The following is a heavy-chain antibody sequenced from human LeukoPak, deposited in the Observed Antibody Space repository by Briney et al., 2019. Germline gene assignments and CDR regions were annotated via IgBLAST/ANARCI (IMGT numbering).Heavy chain of an antibody. CDR2: ISSSSSTI. CDR3: ARVWGIAAAGGEIEY. D-gene: IGHD6-13*01. V-gene: IGHV3-48*02. J-gene: IGHJ4*02. CDR1: GFXFSSYS. Sequence: GSLRLSCAASGFXFSSYSMNWVRQAPGKGLEWVSYISSSSSTIYYADSVKGRFTISRDNAKNSLYLQMNSLRDEDTAVYYCARVWGIAAAGGEIEYWGQGTLVTVSS.